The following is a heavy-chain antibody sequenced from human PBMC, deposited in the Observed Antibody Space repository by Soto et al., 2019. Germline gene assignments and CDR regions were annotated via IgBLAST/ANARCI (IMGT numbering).Heavy chain of an antibody. J-gene: IGHJ4*02. D-gene: IGHD2-2*01. CDR3: PKGGEGSCSKTSCLYFSDY. V-gene: IGHV3-23*01. CDR1: GFTFSTYA. Sequence: EVQLLDSGGGLVQPGGSLRLSCAASGFTFSTYAMSWVRQAPGKGLEWVSTISGSGDSTYYANSVKGRFTISRDNSRNTLDLQMNSLRVEDTAVYYCPKGGEGSCSKTSCLYFSDYWGQGTLVTVSS. CDR2: ISGSGDST.